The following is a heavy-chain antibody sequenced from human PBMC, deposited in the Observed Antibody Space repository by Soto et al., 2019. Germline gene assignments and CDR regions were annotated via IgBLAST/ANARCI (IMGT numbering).Heavy chain of an antibody. D-gene: IGHD3-22*01. CDR2: TYYRSKWYN. CDR1: GDSVSSNSAA. V-gene: IGHV6-1*01. CDR3: ARGRGYDSSGYYYYYGMDV. J-gene: IGHJ6*02. Sequence: SQTLSLTCAISGDSVSSNSAAWNWIRQSPSRGLEWLGRTYYRSKWYNDYAVSVKSRITINPDTSKNQFSLQLNSVTPEDTAVYYCARGRGYDSSGYYYYYGMDVWGQGTTVTVSS.